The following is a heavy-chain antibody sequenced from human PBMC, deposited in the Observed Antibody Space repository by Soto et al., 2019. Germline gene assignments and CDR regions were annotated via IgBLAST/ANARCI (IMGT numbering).Heavy chain of an antibody. J-gene: IGHJ4*02. Sequence: ASVTDSWRSSVYHYTIYDINWVRQAHGQGLEWMGWMNPNSGNTGYAQKFQGRVTMTRNTSISTAYMELSSLRSEDTAVYYCAILVGGAATKGRFDYWGQGTLVTVSS. CDR2: MNPNSGNT. CDR1: VYHYTIYD. V-gene: IGHV1-8*01. D-gene: IGHD2-15*01. CDR3: AILVGGAATKGRFDY.